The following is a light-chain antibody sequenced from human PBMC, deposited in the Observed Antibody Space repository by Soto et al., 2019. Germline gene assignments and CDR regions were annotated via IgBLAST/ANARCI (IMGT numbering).Light chain of an antibody. J-gene: IGKJ1*01. V-gene: IGKV1-39*01. Sequence: DIQMTQSPSSLSASVGDRVTITCRASQSISSYLNWYQQKPGKAPKLLIYAASSLQSGVPSRFSVNGSGTDFTLNISSLQPEDFATYYCKQSYSTPRTCGQGTKVEIK. CDR2: AAS. CDR1: QSISSY. CDR3: KQSYSTPRT.